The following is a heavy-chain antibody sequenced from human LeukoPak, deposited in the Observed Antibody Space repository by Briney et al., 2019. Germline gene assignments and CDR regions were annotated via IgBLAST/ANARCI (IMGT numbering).Heavy chain of an antibody. CDR2: ISAYNGNT. Sequence: ASVKVSCKASGYTFTSYGISWVRQAPGQGLEWMGRISAYNGNTNYAQKLQGRVTMTTDTSTSTAYMELRSLRSDDTAVYYCARTTYYDFWSGYYTDYWGQGTLVTVSS. CDR1: GYTFTSYG. J-gene: IGHJ4*02. V-gene: IGHV1-18*01. CDR3: ARTTYYDFWSGYYTDY. D-gene: IGHD3-3*01.